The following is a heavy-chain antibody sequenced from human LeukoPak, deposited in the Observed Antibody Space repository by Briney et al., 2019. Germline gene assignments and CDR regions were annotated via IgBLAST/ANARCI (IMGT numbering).Heavy chain of an antibody. J-gene: IGHJ4*02. D-gene: IGHD1-26*01. Sequence: SETLSLTCTVSGGSISSYYWSWIRQPPGKGLEWIGYIYYSGSTNYNPSLKSRVTISVDTSKNQFSLKVRSVTAADTGVYYCARRPRNTGSDDGPSGLDYWGQGTLVTVSS. CDR3: ARRPRNTGSDDGPSGLDY. CDR2: IYYSGST. CDR1: GGSISSYY. V-gene: IGHV4-59*12.